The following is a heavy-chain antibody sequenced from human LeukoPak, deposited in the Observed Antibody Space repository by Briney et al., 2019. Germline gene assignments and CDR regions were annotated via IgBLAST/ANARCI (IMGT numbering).Heavy chain of an antibody. Sequence: GASVKVSCKASGYTFTGYYMHWMRQAPGQGLEWMGRINPNSGDTNYAQKFQGRVIMIRDTSISTAYMELSRLRSDDTAVYYCASFAGYGGNSLDFWGQGTLVTVSS. D-gene: IGHD4-23*01. CDR2: INPNSGDT. J-gene: IGHJ4*02. CDR1: GYTFTGYY. V-gene: IGHV1-2*06. CDR3: ASFAGYGGNSLDF.